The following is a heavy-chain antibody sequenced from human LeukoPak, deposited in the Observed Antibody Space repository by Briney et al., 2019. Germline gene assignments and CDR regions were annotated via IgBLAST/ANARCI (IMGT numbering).Heavy chain of an antibody. CDR3: ARGRGLLLWFGEPDLGY. J-gene: IGHJ4*02. Sequence: GASVKVSCKASGYTFTSYDINWVRQATGQGLEWMGWMDPNSGNTGYAQKFQGRVTMTRNTSISTAYMELSSLRSEDTAVYYCARGRGLLLWFGEPDLGYWGQGTLVTVSS. V-gene: IGHV1-8*02. CDR1: GYTFTSYD. D-gene: IGHD3-10*01. CDR2: MDPNSGNT.